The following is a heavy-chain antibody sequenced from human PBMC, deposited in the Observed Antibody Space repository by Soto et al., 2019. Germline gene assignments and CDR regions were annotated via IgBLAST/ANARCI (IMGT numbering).Heavy chain of an antibody. CDR3: ARDGPAYCSGGSCYSYYFDY. CDR1: GGTFSSYA. D-gene: IGHD2-15*01. V-gene: IGHV1-69*01. Sequence: QVPLVQSGAEVKKPGSSVKVSCKASGGTFSSYAISWVRQAPGQGLEWMGGIIPIFGTANYAQKFQGRVTITADESTSTAYMELSSLRSEDTAVYYCARDGPAYCSGGSCYSYYFDYWGQGTLVTVSS. J-gene: IGHJ4*02. CDR2: IIPIFGTA.